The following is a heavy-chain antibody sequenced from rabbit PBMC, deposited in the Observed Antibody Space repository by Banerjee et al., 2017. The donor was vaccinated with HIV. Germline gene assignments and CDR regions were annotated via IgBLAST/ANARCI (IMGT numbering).Heavy chain of an antibody. Sequence: QEQLEESGGDLVKPEGSLTLTCTASGFSFSNGYVMCWVRQAPGKGLEWIACIAAGSSGSTYYASWAKGRFTISRTSSTTVTLQMTSLTAADTATYFCARDLAGVIGWNFNLWGPGTLVTVS. V-gene: IGHV1S45*01. J-gene: IGHJ4*01. CDR2: IAAGSSGST. CDR3: ARDLAGVIGWNFNL. D-gene: IGHD4-1*01. CDR1: GFSFSNGYV.